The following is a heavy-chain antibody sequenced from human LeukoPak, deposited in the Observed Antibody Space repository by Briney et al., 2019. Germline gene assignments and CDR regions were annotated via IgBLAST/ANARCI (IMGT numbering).Heavy chain of an antibody. V-gene: IGHV3-30*04. D-gene: IGHD3-10*01. CDR3: ARDESVLLLWFGEPLDY. J-gene: IGHJ4*02. CDR2: ISFDGNTE. CDR1: GFTFNSYA. Sequence: GGSLRLSCAASGFTFNSYAVHWVRQAPGKGLEWVAVISFDGNTEYYADSVKGRFTISRDNFKNTVFLQMNSLRGEDTAVYYCARDESVLLLWFGEPLDYWGQGTLVTVSS.